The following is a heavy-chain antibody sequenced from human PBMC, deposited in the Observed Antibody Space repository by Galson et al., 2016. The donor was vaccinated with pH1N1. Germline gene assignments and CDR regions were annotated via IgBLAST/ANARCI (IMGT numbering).Heavy chain of an antibody. J-gene: IGHJ4*01. CDR3: AKFDWSTMVTPGYVDS. D-gene: IGHD4-23*01. V-gene: IGHV3-23*01. CDR2: INNTGGST. CDR1: GFTFSSYG. Sequence: SLRLSCAASGFTFSSYGIHWVRQAPGKGLELVSAINNTGGSTYYADSVKGRFTISRDNSKNILYLHMNSLSPEDTGIFYCAKFDWSTMVTPGYVDSWGHGTLVSVSS.